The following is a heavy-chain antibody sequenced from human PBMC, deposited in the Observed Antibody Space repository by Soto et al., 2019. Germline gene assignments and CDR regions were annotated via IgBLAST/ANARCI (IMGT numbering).Heavy chain of an antibody. J-gene: IGHJ6*02. Sequence: SETLSLTCTVSGGSISSGDYYWSWIRQPPGKGLEWIGYIYYSGSTYYNPSLKSRATISVDTSKNQFSLKLSSVTAADTAVYYCARATALYGMDVWGQGTTVTVSS. V-gene: IGHV4-30-4*01. D-gene: IGHD4-4*01. CDR3: ARATALYGMDV. CDR2: IYYSGST. CDR1: GGSISSGDYY.